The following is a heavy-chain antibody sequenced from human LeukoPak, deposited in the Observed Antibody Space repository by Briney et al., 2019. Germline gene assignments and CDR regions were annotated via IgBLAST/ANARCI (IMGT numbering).Heavy chain of an antibody. CDR3: AVWGIAAAGTNKQKYYFDY. J-gene: IGHJ4*02. CDR2: IRYDGSNK. Sequence: GGSLRPSCAASGFTFSSYGMHWVRQAPGKGLEWVAFIRYDGSNKYYADSVKGRFTISRDNSKNTLYLQMNSLRAEDTAVYYCAVWGIAAAGTNKQKYYFDYWGQGTLVTVSS. V-gene: IGHV3-30*02. CDR1: GFTFSSYG. D-gene: IGHD6-13*01.